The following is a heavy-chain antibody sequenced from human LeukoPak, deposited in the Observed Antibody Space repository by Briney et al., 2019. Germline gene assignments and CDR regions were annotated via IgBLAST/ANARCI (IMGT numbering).Heavy chain of an antibody. CDR1: GYTFTDYY. Sequence: ASVKVSCKASGYTFTDYYIHWVRQAPGQGLEWMGWINPNSGGTNYAQKFQGSVTMTRDTSITTAYMELSSLRSEDTAVYYCAREGSSGYYSPGAFDIWGQGTMVTVSS. CDR2: INPNSGGT. V-gene: IGHV1-2*02. J-gene: IGHJ3*02. CDR3: AREGSSGYYSPGAFDI. D-gene: IGHD3-22*01.